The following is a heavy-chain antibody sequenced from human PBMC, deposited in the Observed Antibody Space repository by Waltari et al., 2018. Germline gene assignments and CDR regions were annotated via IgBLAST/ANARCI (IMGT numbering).Heavy chain of an antibody. J-gene: IGHJ5*02. V-gene: IGHV4-39*07. CDR1: GGSISSGDYY. CDR2: IYHSGRT. D-gene: IGHD2-15*01. Sequence: QVQLQESGPGLVKPSQTLSLTCTVSGGSISSGDYYWSWIRQPPGKGLEWIGSIYHSGRTSYNPSLKSRVTISVDTSKNQFSRKLSSVTAADTAVYYCARDIVVVVAAKAWFDPWGQGTLVTVSS. CDR3: ARDIVVVVAAKAWFDP.